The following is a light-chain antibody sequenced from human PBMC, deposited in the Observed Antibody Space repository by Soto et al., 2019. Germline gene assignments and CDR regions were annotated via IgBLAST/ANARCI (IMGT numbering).Light chain of an antibody. CDR3: QQFNSYPLT. V-gene: IGKV1-13*02. Sequence: AIQLAQSPSSLSASVGYRFTLTCRASQDISSALAWYQQKPGKAPKLLIYDASSLDSGVPSRFSGSRSGTDSTLTISSLQPEDFATYYCQQFNSYPLTFGGGTKGDIK. CDR2: DAS. J-gene: IGKJ4*01. CDR1: QDISSA.